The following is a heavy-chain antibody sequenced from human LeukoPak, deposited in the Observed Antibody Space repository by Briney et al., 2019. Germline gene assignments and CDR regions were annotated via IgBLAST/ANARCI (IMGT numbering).Heavy chain of an antibody. Sequence: SETLSLTCTVSGGSISSYYWSWIRQPPGKGLEWIGYIYYSGSTNYNPSLKSRVTISVDTSKNQFSLKLSSVTAADTAVYYCARYRRDYYYYYGMDAWGQGTTVTVSS. CDR2: IYYSGST. J-gene: IGHJ6*02. V-gene: IGHV4-59*08. CDR1: GGSISSYY. CDR3: ARYRRDYYYYYGMDA. D-gene: IGHD3-16*02.